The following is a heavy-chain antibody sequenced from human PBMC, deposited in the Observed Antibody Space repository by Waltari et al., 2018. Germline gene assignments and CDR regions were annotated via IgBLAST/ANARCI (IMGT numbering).Heavy chain of an antibody. CDR3: ARDSLTDFWSGYFDY. J-gene: IGHJ4*02. D-gene: IGHD3-3*01. V-gene: IGHV3-30-3*01. CDR2: ISYDGSNK. Sequence: QVQLVESGGGVVQPGRSLRLSCAASGFTFSSYAMHWVRQAPGKGLEWVAVISYDGSNKYYADSVKGRFTISRDNSKNTLYLQMNSLRAEDTAVYYCARDSLTDFWSGYFDYWGQGTLVTVSS. CDR1: GFTFSSYA.